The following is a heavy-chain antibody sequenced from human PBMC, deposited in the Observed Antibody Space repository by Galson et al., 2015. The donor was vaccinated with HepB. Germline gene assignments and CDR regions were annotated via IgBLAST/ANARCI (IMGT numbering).Heavy chain of an antibody. Sequence: SVKVSCKASGYTFTTYDLNWVRQAPGQGLEWMGWMDPSSGNTGYAQKFQGRVTMTRDTSISTAYMELRSLRSEDSAVYYCARGVTFWFFDLWGRGTLVTVPS. CDR2: MDPSSGNT. V-gene: IGHV1-8*01. J-gene: IGHJ2*01. CDR3: ARGVTFWFFDL. CDR1: GYTFTTYD. D-gene: IGHD5-18*01.